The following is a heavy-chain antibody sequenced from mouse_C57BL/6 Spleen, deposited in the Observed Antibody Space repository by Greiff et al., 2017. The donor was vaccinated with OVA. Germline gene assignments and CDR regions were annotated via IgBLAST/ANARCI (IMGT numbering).Heavy chain of an antibody. V-gene: IGHV1-50*01. CDR1: GYTFTSYW. CDR3: ARSHPDAMDY. J-gene: IGHJ4*01. D-gene: IGHD6-1*01. Sequence: QVQLQQPGAELVKPGASVKLSCKASGYTFTSYWMQWVKQRPGQGLEWIGEIDPSDSYTNYNQKFKGKATLTVDTSSSTAYMQLSSLTSEDSAVYYCARSHPDAMDYWGQGTSVTVSS. CDR2: IDPSDSYT.